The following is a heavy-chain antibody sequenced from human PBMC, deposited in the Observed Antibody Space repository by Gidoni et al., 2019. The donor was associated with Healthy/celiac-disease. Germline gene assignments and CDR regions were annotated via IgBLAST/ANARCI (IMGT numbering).Heavy chain of an antibody. CDR2: IDTSGST. Sequence: VSGGSISSGSYYWSWVRQPAGKGLEWIGRIDTSGSTNYNPSLKSRVTISVDTSKNQFSLKLSSVTAADTAVYYCAREIKIGYCSGGSCYAFDYWGQGTLVTVSS. D-gene: IGHD2-15*01. V-gene: IGHV4-61*02. J-gene: IGHJ4*02. CDR1: GGSISSGSYY. CDR3: AREIKIGYCSGGSCYAFDY.